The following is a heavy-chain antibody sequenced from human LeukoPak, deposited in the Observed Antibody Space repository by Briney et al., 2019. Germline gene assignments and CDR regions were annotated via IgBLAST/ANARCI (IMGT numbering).Heavy chain of an antibody. CDR2: IYYDGSNK. D-gene: IGHD1-7*01. J-gene: IGHJ4*02. CDR3: AKDKNWNSPYSFDY. CDR1: GFIFSSYG. V-gene: IGHV3-30*02. Sequence: GGSLRLSCAASGFIFSSYGMHWGRQAPGKGLEWVAFIYYDGSNKDYADSVKGRFTISRDNSKNTLYLQMNSLRPEDTALYYCAKDKNWNSPYSFDYWGQGTLVTVSS.